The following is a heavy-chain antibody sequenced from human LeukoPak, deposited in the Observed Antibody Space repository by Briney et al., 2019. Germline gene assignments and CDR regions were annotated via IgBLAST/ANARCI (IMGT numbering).Heavy chain of an antibody. J-gene: IGHJ4*02. Sequence: GGSLRLSCVASGFTFSSYWMHWVRQAPGKGLVWVSRINTDGSSTTYADSAKGRFTISRDNAKNTLYLQMNSLRAEDTAVYYCARASTGRHSDYWGQGTLVTVSS. CDR3: ARASTGRHSDY. CDR2: INTDGSST. V-gene: IGHV3-74*01. D-gene: IGHD2-15*01. CDR1: GFTFSSYW.